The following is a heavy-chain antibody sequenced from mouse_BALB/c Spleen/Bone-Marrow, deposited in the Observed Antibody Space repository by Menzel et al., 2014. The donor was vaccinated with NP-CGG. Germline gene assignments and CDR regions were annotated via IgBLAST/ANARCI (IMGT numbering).Heavy chain of an antibody. V-gene: IGHV1-18*01. CDR2: INPNNGGT. CDR1: GYTFTEDT. Sequence: EVQLQQSGPELVKPGASVKISCKTSGYTFTEDTMHWVKQSHGKSLEWIGVINPNNGGTTYKQKFKDKAALTVDKSSSTAYMELRSLTSEESAVYYCARDGNYAMDYWGQGTSVTVSS. J-gene: IGHJ4*01. D-gene: IGHD2-1*01. CDR3: ARDGNYAMDY.